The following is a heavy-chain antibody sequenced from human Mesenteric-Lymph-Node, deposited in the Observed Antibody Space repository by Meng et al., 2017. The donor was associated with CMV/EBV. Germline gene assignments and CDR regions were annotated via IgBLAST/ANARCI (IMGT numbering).Heavy chain of an antibody. CDR2: INSDGSST. J-gene: IGHJ6*02. CDR3: AKDRRRVVGVDTYYYYYGMDV. CDR1: GFTFSSYW. Sequence: GESLKISCAASGFTFSSYWMHWVRQAPGKGLVWVSRINSDGSSTSYADSVKGRFTISRDNAKNTLYLQMNSLRAEDTAVYYCAKDRRRVVGVDTYYYYYGMDVWGQGTTVTVSS. V-gene: IGHV3-74*01. D-gene: IGHD3-3*01.